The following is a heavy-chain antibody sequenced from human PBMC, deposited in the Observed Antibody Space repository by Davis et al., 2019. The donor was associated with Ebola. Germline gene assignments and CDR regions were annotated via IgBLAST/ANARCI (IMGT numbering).Heavy chain of an antibody. Sequence: SETLSLTCAVYGGSFSGYYWGWIRQPPEKGLEWIGEINHSGSTNYNPSLKSRVTISVDTSKNQFSLKLSSVTAADTAVYYCAREDLTIFGVVTRYNWFDPWGQGTLVTVSS. CDR1: GGSFSGYY. CDR2: INHSGST. CDR3: AREDLTIFGVVTRYNWFDP. V-gene: IGHV4-34*01. D-gene: IGHD3-3*01. J-gene: IGHJ5*02.